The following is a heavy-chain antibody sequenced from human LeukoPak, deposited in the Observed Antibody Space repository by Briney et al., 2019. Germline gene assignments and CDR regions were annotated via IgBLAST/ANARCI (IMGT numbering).Heavy chain of an antibody. V-gene: IGHV3-7*03. CDR1: GFTLSSDW. CDR2: IKKDGIEK. CDR3: AKDLDDYGDYVLAD. Sequence: GGSLRLSCVVSGFTLSSDWMSWVRQAPGKGLEWVANIKKDGIEKYYVESVKGRFTISRDNAKNTLYLQMNSLRAEDTAVYYCAKDLDDYGDYVLADWGQGTLVTVSS. D-gene: IGHD4-17*01. J-gene: IGHJ4*02.